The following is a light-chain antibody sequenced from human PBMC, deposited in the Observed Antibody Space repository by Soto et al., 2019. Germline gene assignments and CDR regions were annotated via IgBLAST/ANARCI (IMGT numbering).Light chain of an antibody. CDR2: EVT. V-gene: IGLV2-14*01. CDR3: SSFATSGTTVI. J-gene: IGLJ2*01. Sequence: QSALTQHDSVSGSPGQSITISCTGTNNDVGAYPYVSWYQQHPGTAPKLIIYEVTNRPSGISDRFSGSKSGNTASLTISGLQAEDESDYYCSSFATSGTTVIFGGGTKPTVL. CDR1: NNDVGAYPY.